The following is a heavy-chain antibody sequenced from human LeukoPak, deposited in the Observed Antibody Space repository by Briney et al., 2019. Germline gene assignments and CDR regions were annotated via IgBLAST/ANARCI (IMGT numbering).Heavy chain of an antibody. Sequence: GGSLRLSCAASGFTFSSYAMHWVRHAPGKGLEWVAVISYDGSNKYYADSVKGRFTISRDNSKNTLYLQMNSLRAEDTAVYYCARDTRYYLDYWGQGTLVTVSS. J-gene: IGHJ4*02. V-gene: IGHV3-30-3*01. D-gene: IGHD1-1*01. CDR1: GFTFSSYA. CDR2: ISYDGSNK. CDR3: ARDTRYYLDY.